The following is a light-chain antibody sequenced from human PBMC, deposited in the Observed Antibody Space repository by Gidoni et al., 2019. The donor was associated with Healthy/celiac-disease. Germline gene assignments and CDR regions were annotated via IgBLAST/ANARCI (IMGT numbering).Light chain of an antibody. CDR2: GKN. CDR1: SLRSYY. Sequence: SYELTPDPAVSVALGQTVRITCQGDSLRSYYASWYQQKPGQAPVLVIYGKNNRPSGIPDRFSGSSSGNTASLTITGAQAEDEADYYCNSRDSSGNHLVFGGGTKLTV. V-gene: IGLV3-19*01. CDR3: NSRDSSGNHLV. J-gene: IGLJ2*01.